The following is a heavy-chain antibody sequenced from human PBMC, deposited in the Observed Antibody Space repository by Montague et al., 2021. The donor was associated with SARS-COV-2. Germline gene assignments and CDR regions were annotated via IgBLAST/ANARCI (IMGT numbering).Heavy chain of an antibody. CDR1: GGSISSSSYH. CDR2: IYYSGST. V-gene: IGHV4-39*01. J-gene: IGHJ4*02. CDR3: ARSWVQWLLWGYYFDY. D-gene: IGHD6-19*01. Sequence: SETLSLTCTVSGGSISSSSYHWGWNRQPPGKGLEWIGSIYYSGSTYYNPSLKSRVTISVDTSKNQFSLKLSSVTAADTAVYYCARSWVQWLLWGYYFDYWGQGTLVTVSS.